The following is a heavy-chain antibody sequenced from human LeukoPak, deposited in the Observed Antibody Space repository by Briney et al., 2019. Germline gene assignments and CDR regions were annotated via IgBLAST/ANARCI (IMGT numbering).Heavy chain of an antibody. D-gene: IGHD3-22*01. J-gene: IGHJ2*01. CDR3: ARVDSSGTWFFDL. CDR1: GGSISSGDYY. Sequence: SQTLSLTRTVSGGSISSGDYYWSWIRQPPGKGLEWIGYIYYSGSTYYNPSLKSRVTISVDTSKNQFSLKLSSVTAADTAVYYCARVDSSGTWFFDLWGRGTLVTVSS. CDR2: IYYSGST. V-gene: IGHV4-30-4*01.